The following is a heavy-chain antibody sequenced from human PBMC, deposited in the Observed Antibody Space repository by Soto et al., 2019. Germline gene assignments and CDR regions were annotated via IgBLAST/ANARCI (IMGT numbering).Heavy chain of an antibody. V-gene: IGHV3-23*01. CDR3: AKDRTSGATPGGALDI. J-gene: IGHJ3*02. CDR1: TFTFSSYA. D-gene: IGHD3-3*01. Sequence: QPVGSLRLSCAASTFTFSSYAMSWVRQAPGKGLEWVSSISSSGSNTYYADSVRGRFTISRDNSKNTLHVQMNSLRAEGTAVYYCAKDRTSGATPGGALDIWGQGTKVTVSS. CDR2: ISSSGSNT.